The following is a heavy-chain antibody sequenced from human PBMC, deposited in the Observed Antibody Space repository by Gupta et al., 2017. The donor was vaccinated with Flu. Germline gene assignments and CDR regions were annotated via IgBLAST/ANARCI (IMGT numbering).Heavy chain of an antibody. V-gene: IGHV3-7*01. J-gene: IGHJ2*01. Sequence: APGKGLEWVANIKQDGSEKYYVDSVKGRFTISRDNAKNSLYLQMNSLRAEDTAVYYCARAPAVAGTLWYFDLWGRGTLVTVSS. D-gene: IGHD6-19*01. CDR2: IKQDGSEK. CDR3: ARAPAVAGTLWYFDL.